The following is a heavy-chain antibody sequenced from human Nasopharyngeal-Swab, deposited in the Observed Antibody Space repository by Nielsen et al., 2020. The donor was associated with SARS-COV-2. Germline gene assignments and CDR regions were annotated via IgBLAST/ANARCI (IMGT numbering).Heavy chain of an antibody. D-gene: IGHD3-10*01. V-gene: IGHV1-46*01. CDR3: ARLTGRAGTTDY. CDR1: GYTFTSYY. CDR2: INPSGGST. J-gene: IGHJ4*02. Sequence: ASVKVSCKASGYTFTSYYIHWVRQAPGQGLEWMGIINPSGGSTSYAQKFQGRVTITRDTSASTAYMELSSLRSEDTAVYYCARLTGRAGTTDYWGQGTLVTVSS.